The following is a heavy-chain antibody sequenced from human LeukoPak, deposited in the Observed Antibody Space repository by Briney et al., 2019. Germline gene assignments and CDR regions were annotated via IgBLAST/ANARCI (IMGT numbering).Heavy chain of an antibody. V-gene: IGHV3-30-3*01. Sequence: GGSLRLSCAASGFTFSSCAMHWVRQAPGKGLEWVAVISYDGSNKYYADSVKGRFTISRDNSKNTLYLQMNSLRAEDTAVYYCARDLVGALYSFDYWGQGTLVTVSS. J-gene: IGHJ4*02. CDR1: GFTFSSCA. D-gene: IGHD1-26*01. CDR3: ARDLVGALYSFDY. CDR2: ISYDGSNK.